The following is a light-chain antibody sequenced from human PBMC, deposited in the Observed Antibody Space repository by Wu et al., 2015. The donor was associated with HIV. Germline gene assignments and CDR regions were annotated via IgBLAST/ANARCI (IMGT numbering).Light chain of an antibody. CDR2: GAS. Sequence: ENVLTQSPGTLSLSPGERATLSCKASQSVRNNYFAWFQQRPGQAPRLLIYGASNRATGTPDRFSGSGSGTDFTLTISRLEPEDFAVYYCQQYATSITFGQGTRLQI. CDR3: QQYATSIT. V-gene: IGKV3-20*01. CDR1: QSVRNNY. J-gene: IGKJ5*01.